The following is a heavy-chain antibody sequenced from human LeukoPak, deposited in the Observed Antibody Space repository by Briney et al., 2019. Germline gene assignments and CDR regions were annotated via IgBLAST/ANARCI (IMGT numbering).Heavy chain of an antibody. CDR1: GGSISSGDYY. J-gene: IGHJ4*02. V-gene: IGHV4-30-4*01. CDR2: IYYSGST. Sequence: PSETLSLTCTVSGGSISSGDYYWSWIRQPPGKGLEWIGYIYYSGSTYYNPSLKSRVTISVDTSKNQFSLKLSSVTAADTAVYYWARSNTDFDWFLSDWGQGTLVTVS. D-gene: IGHD3-9*01. CDR3: ARSNTDFDWFLSD.